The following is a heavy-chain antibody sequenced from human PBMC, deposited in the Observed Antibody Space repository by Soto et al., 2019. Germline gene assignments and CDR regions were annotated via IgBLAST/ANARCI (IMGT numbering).Heavy chain of an antibody. J-gene: IGHJ6*03. Sequence: QDQLVQSGGEVKKPGASVKVSCKASGYSFTNYGITWVRQAPGQGFEWMGWFSAYNGDTNYAQKLQGRVTMTTDASTSTAYLALRSLSSSDTAVYYCARDRGVAPPGASIRHFFNDRDIWGNGTTITVAS. CDR2: FSAYNGDT. D-gene: IGHD2-2*01. CDR3: ARDRGVAPPGASIRHFFNDRDI. V-gene: IGHV1-18*01. CDR1: GYSFTNYG.